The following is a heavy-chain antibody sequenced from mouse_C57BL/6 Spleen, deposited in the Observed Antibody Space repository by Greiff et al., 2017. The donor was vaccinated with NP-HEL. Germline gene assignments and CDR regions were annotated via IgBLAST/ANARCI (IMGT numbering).Heavy chain of an antibody. CDR3: ARAVITTERGYAMDY. D-gene: IGHD1-1*01. CDR1: GYTFTSYW. Sequence: QVQLQQPGAELVKPGASVKLSCKASGYTFTSYWMHWVKQRPGQGLEWIGMIHPNSGSTNYNEKFKSKATLTVDKSSSTAYMQLSSLTSEDSAVYYCARAVITTERGYAMDYWGQGTSVTVSS. J-gene: IGHJ4*01. V-gene: IGHV1-64*01. CDR2: IHPNSGST.